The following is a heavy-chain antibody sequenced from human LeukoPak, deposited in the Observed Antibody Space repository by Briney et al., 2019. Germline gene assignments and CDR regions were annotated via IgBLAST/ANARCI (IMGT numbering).Heavy chain of an antibody. V-gene: IGHV4-59*11. Sequence: SETLSLTCTVSGDSISSHYWSWIRQPPGKGLEWIGYMYYSGSTNYNPSLKSRVTISIDTSKNQFSLKLGSVTAADTAVYYCARASGGGGIIHYWGQGTLVTVSS. J-gene: IGHJ4*02. CDR2: MYYSGST. CDR3: ARASGGGGIIHY. D-gene: IGHD3-16*02. CDR1: GDSISSHY.